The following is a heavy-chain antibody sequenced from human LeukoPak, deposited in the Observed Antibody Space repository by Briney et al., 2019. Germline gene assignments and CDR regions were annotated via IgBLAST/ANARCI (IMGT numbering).Heavy chain of an antibody. CDR1: GFTFSSYG. J-gene: IGHJ4*02. Sequence: GGSLRLSCAASGFTFSSYGMHWVRQAPGKGLEWVAVISYDGSNKYYADSVKGRFTISRDNSKNTLYLQMNSLRAEDTAVYYCAKVMYYYGSGALDYWGQGTLVTVSS. V-gene: IGHV3-30*18. CDR2: ISYDGSNK. D-gene: IGHD3-10*01. CDR3: AKVMYYYGSGALDY.